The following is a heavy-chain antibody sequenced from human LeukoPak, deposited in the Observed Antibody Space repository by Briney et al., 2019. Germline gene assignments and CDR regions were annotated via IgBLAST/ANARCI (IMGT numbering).Heavy chain of an antibody. CDR2: IYDSGST. J-gene: IGHJ4*02. Sequence: SETLSLTCTVSGGSISSSSYYWGWIRQPPGKGLEWIGSIYDSGSTYYNPSLKSRVTISVDTSKNQFSLKLSSLTAADTAVYYCARAAYCGGDCYLFDYWGQGTLVTVFS. D-gene: IGHD2-21*02. CDR1: GGSISSSSYY. CDR3: ARAAYCGGDCYLFDY. V-gene: IGHV4-39*01.